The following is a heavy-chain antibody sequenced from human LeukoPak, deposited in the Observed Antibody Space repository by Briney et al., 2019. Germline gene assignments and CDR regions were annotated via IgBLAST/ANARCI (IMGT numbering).Heavy chain of an antibody. D-gene: IGHD5-24*01. V-gene: IGHV4-30-4*02. CDR2: IYYSGTT. CDR1: GGSISSGDYY. CDR3: AREGRDGYNIDY. Sequence: SETLSLTCTVSGGSISSGDYYWTWIRQPPGKGLEWIGYIYYSGTTYYNPSLKSRLTISVDTSKNQFSLKLSSVTAADTAVYYCAREGRDGYNIDYWGQGTLVTVSS. J-gene: IGHJ4*02.